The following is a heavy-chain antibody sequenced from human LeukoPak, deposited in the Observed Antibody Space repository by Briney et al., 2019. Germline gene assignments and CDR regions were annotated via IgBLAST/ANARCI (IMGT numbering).Heavy chain of an antibody. V-gene: IGHV3-30*02. CDR2: KLCGGGRK. J-gene: IGHJ4*02. D-gene: IGHD6-19*01. Sequence: GGSLRLSCAASGFHIRSYSMNWVRQAPGKGLEWLHFKLCGGGRKYYGDSVRGRFTILRDNSKKMLYLQMNSLRGDDTAVYYCAKREAVATMSDFDYWGEGTLVIVSP. CDR1: GFHIRSYS. CDR3: AKREAVATMSDFDY.